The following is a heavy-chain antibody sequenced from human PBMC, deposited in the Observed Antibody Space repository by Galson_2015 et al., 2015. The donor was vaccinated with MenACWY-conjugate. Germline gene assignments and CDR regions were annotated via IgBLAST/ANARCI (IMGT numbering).Heavy chain of an antibody. Sequence: QSGAEVKKPGESLEISCKGSGYSFSSYWIGWVRQMPGKGLEWMELISPGDSYTRYSPAFQGQVTISADKSISTAYLQWNSLQASDTAMYYCARHPPGGRGMDVWGQGTTVTVSS. CDR3: ARHPPGGRGMDV. CDR1: GYSFSSYW. V-gene: IGHV5-51*01. J-gene: IGHJ6*02. D-gene: IGHD1-26*01. CDR2: ISPGDSYT.